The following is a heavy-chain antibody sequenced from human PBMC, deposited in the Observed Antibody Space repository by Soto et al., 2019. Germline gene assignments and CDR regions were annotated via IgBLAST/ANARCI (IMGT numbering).Heavy chain of an antibody. Sequence: SETLSLTCAVSGGSISSGGYSWSWIRQPPGKGLEWIGYIYHSGSTYYNPSLKSRVTISVDRSKNQFSLKLSSVTAADTAVYYCARAAMVFFDYWGQGTLVTVSS. D-gene: IGHD5-18*01. CDR2: IYHSGST. CDR3: ARAAMVFFDY. J-gene: IGHJ4*02. V-gene: IGHV4-30-2*01. CDR1: GGSISSGGYS.